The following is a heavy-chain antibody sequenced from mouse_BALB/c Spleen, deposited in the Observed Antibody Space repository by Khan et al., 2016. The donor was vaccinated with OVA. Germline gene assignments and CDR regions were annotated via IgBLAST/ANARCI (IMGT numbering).Heavy chain of an antibody. D-gene: IGHD3-1*01. J-gene: IGHJ3*01. CDR3: ARGGSSGPAWFAY. V-gene: IGHV3-6*02. CDR1: GYSITSGYF. CDR2: IRYDGDS. Sequence: EVQLQESGPGLVKPSQSLSLTCSVTGYSITSGYFWNWIRQFPGTNLEWLGYIRYDGDSNYNPSLKNRISITRDTSKNQFFLKLTSVPPEDTATYYCARGGSSGPAWFAYWGQGTLVTVSA.